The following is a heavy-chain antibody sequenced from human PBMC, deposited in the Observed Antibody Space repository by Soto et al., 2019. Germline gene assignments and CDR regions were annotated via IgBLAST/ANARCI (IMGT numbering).Heavy chain of an antibody. V-gene: IGHV4-31*03. J-gene: IGHJ5*02. D-gene: IGHD5-12*01. CDR3: AREEGGGYDHRWFDP. Sequence: QVQLQESGPGLVKPSQTLSLTCTVSGGSISSAGYYWSWIRQHPGKGLEWIGYIYYSGGTYYNPCLKSRVTISVDTSKNQFSLKLSSVTAADTAVYYCAREEGGGYDHRWFDPWGQGTLVTVSS. CDR2: IYYSGGT. CDR1: GGSISSAGYY.